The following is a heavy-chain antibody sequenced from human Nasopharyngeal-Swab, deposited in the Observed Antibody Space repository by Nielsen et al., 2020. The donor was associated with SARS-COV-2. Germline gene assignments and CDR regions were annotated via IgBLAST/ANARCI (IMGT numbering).Heavy chain of an antibody. CDR1: GGSISSFY. V-gene: IGHV4-59*12. J-gene: IGHJ5*02. CDR3: ARDGPIGWFDP. Sequence: GSLRLSCTVSGGSISSFYWSWIRQPPGKGLEWIGYIYYSGSTNYNPSLKSRVTISVDTSKNQFSLKLSSVTAADTAVYYCARDGPIGWFDPWGQGTLVTVSS. CDR2: IYYSGST.